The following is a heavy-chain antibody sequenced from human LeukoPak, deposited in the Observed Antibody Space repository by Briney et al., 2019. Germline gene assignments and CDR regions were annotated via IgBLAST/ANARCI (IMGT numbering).Heavy chain of an antibody. D-gene: IGHD3-9*01. CDR3: VRRVRYFGQNDY. V-gene: IGHV4-59*08. CDR1: GGSISPYY. CDR2: IYSSGSA. Sequence: SETLSLTCTVSGGSISPYYWSWIRQSPGKGLEWIGYIYSSGSANYNPSLKSRVTISVDTSKNQFSLKLSSVTAADSALYYCVRRVRYFGQNDYWGQGTLVTVSS. J-gene: IGHJ4*02.